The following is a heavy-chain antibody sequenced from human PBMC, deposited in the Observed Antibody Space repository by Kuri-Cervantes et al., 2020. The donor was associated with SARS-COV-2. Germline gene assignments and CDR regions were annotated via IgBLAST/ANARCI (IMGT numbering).Heavy chain of an antibody. V-gene: IGHV4-34*01. CDR2: INHSGST. Sequence: LRLSCAVYGGSFSGYYWSWIRQPPGKGLEWIGEINHSGSTNYNPSLKSRVTISVDTSKNQFSLKLSSVTAADTAVYYCASPPMEQLVEGGLEYFQHWGQGTLVTVSS. CDR3: ASPPMEQLVEGGLEYFQH. CDR1: GGSFSGYY. D-gene: IGHD6-13*01. J-gene: IGHJ1*01.